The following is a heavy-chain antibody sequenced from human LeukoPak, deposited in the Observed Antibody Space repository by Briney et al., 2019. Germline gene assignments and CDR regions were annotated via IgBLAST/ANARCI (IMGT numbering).Heavy chain of an antibody. V-gene: IGHV1-69*01. CDR1: GGTFSIYA. Sequence: SVTVSCKSSGGTFSIYAISWVRQAPGQGLEWMGGIIPIFGTANYAQKFQGRVTITADESTSTAYMELSSLRSEDTAVYYCARTPTVVTRGYYFDYWGQGTLVTVSS. CDR3: ARTPTVVTRGYYFDY. J-gene: IGHJ4*02. CDR2: IIPIFGTA. D-gene: IGHD4-23*01.